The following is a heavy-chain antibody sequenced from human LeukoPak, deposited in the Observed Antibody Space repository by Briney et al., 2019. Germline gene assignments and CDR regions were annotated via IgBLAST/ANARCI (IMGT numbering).Heavy chain of an antibody. V-gene: IGHV3-9*01. Sequence: GRSRRLSCAASGFTFDDYAMHWVRQAPGKGLEWVSGISWNSGSIGYADSVKGRFTISRDNAKNSLYLQMNSLRAEDTALYYCAKGGQQWLGRYYYYYMDVWGKGTTVTISS. CDR1: GFTFDDYA. CDR2: ISWNSGSI. CDR3: AKGGQQWLGRYYYYYMDV. J-gene: IGHJ6*03. D-gene: IGHD6-19*01.